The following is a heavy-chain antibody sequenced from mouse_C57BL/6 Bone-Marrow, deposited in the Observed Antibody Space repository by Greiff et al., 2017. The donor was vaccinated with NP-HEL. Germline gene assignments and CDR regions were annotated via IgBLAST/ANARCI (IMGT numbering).Heavy chain of an antibody. CDR3: ARWRTGFDY. D-gene: IGHD4-1*01. CDR2: IYPGSGNT. Sequence: QVHVKQSGAELVRPGASVKLSCKASGYTFTDYYINWVKQRPGQGLEWIARIYPGSGNTYYNEKFKGKATLTADKSSSTAYMQLSSLTSEDSAVYFCARWRTGFDYWGQGTTLTVTS. CDR1: GYTFTDYY. J-gene: IGHJ2*01. V-gene: IGHV1-76*01.